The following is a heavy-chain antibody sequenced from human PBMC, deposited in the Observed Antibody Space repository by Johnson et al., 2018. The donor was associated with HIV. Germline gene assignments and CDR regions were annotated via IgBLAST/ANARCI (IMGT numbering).Heavy chain of an antibody. D-gene: IGHD1-1*01. J-gene: IGHJ3*02. V-gene: IGHV3-30*19. CDR1: GFTFSSYG. CDR3: AREPGYSAFDS. Sequence: QVQLVESGGGVVQPRGSLRLSCAATGFTFSSYGMHWVRQDPGKGLALVTVIYFDGRNKYYADSVKGRFTITRDNSKNTLYLQMSSLRPEDTAIYYCAREPGYSAFDSLGQGTVVTVSS. CDR2: IYFDGRNK.